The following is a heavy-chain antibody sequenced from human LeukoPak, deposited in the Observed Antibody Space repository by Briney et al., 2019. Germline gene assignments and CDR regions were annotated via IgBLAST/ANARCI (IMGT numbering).Heavy chain of an antibody. V-gene: IGHV4-30-4*01. CDR1: GGSISSGDYY. J-gene: IGHJ3*02. D-gene: IGHD3-10*01. CDR2: IYHSGST. CDR3: ARAGGSRGSGSDAFDI. Sequence: PSETLSLTCTVSGGSISSGDYYWSWIRQPPGKGLEWIGYIYHSGSTYYNPSLKSRVTISVDTSKNQFSLKLSSVTAADTAVYYCARAGGSRGSGSDAFDIWGQGTMVTVSS.